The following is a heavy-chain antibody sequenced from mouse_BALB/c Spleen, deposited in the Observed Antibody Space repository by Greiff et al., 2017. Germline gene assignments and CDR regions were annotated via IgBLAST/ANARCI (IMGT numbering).Heavy chain of an antibody. V-gene: IGHV14-4*02. Sequence: EVKLQESGAELVRSGASVKLSCTASGFNIKDYYMHWVKQRPEQGLEWIGWIDPENGDTEYAPKFQGKATMTADTSSNTAYLQLSSLTSEDTAVYYCNARTGWFAYWGQGTLVTVSA. J-gene: IGHJ3*01. CDR1: GFNIKDYY. CDR2: IDPENGDT. CDR3: NARTGWFAY. D-gene: IGHD4-1*01.